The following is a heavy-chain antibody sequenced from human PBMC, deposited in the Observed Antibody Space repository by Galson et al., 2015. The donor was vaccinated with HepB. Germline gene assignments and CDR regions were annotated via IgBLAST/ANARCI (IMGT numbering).Heavy chain of an antibody. D-gene: IGHD3-10*01. J-gene: IGHJ6*02. CDR3: AKDENYYGSGTYYYYGMDV. V-gene: IGHV3-30*18. CDR1: GFTFSSYG. CDR2: ISYDGSNK. Sequence: SLRLSCAASGFTFSSYGMHWVRQAPGKGLEWVAVISYDGSNKYYADSVKGRFTISRDNSKNTLYLQMNSLRAEDTAVYYCAKDENYYGSGTYYYYGMDVWGQGTTVTVSS.